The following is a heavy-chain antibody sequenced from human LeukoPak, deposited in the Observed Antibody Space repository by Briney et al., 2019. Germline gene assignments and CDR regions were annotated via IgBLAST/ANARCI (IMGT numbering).Heavy chain of an antibody. V-gene: IGHV4-34*01. CDR1: GFTFSSYA. CDR2: INHSGST. CDR3: ARGGGDFWSGPDDY. Sequence: GSLRLSCAASGFTFSSYAMSWVRQAPGKGLEWIGEINHSGSTNYNPSLKSRVTISVDTSKNQFSLKLSSVTAADTAVYYCARGGGDFWSGPDDYWGQGTLVTVSS. D-gene: IGHD3-3*01. J-gene: IGHJ4*02.